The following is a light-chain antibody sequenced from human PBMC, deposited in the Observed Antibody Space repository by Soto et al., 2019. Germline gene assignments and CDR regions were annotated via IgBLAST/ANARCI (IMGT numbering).Light chain of an antibody. CDR3: ETWGSNTHV. Sequence: QLVLTQSSSASASLGSSVKLTCTLSSGHSSYIIAWHQQQPGKAPRYLMKLEGSGSYNKGSGVPDRFSGSSSGADRYLTISNLQFEDEADYYCETWGSNTHVFGTGTKVTVL. CDR1: SGHSSYI. CDR2: LEGSGSY. V-gene: IGLV4-60*02. J-gene: IGLJ1*01.